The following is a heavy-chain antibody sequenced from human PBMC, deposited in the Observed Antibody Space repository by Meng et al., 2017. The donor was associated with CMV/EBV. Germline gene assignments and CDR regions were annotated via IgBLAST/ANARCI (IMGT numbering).Heavy chain of an antibody. CDR1: GYTFTSYY. CDR2: INPSGGST. D-gene: IGHD5-18*01. Sequence: SGYTFTSYYLHWVRQAPGQGLEWMGMINPSGGSTSYAQKFQGRVTMTRDTSTSTVYMELSSLRSEDTAVYYCARVDVDTAMDEEGFDYWGQGTLVTVSS. CDR3: ARVDVDTAMDEEGFDY. V-gene: IGHV1-46*01. J-gene: IGHJ4*02.